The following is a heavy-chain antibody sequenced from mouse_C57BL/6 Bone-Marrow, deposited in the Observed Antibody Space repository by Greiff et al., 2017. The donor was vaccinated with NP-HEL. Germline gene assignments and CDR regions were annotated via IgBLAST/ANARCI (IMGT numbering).Heavy chain of an antibody. CDR3: AREATVVATSWYFDV. CDR2: IDPSDSYT. Sequence: QVQLKQPGAELVRPGTSVKLSCKASGYTFTSYWMHWVKQRPGQGLEWIGVIDPSDSYTNYNQKFKGKATLTVDTSSSTAYMQLSSLTSEDSAVYYCAREATVVATSWYFDVWGTGTTVTVSS. D-gene: IGHD1-1*01. CDR1: GYTFTSYW. V-gene: IGHV1-59*01. J-gene: IGHJ1*03.